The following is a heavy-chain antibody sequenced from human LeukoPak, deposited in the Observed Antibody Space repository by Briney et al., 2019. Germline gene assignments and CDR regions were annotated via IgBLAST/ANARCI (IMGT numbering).Heavy chain of an antibody. CDR1: GGSISSYY. CDR3: ARMTVYYYYMDV. CDR2: IYYSGST. J-gene: IGHJ6*03. Sequence: PSETLSLTCTVSGGSISSYYWSWLRQPPGKGLEWIGYIYYSGSTNYNPSLTSRVTISVDASKNQFSPTLSSVTAADTAVYYCARMTVYYYYMDVWGKGTTVTVSS. D-gene: IGHD4-17*01. V-gene: IGHV4-59*12.